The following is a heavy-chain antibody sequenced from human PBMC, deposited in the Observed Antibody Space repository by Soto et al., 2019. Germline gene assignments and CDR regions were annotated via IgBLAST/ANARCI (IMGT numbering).Heavy chain of an antibody. V-gene: IGHV3-23*01. CDR3: AIDPQQLIVYFDD. D-gene: IGHD6-13*01. J-gene: IGHJ4*02. CDR1: EFTFSNYA. Sequence: PGGSLRLSCAASEFTFSNYAMSWVRQAPGKGLEWVSSISDNGGTTYYADSVKGRFTISRDNSKNTLYLQMNSLRAEDTAVYYLAIDPQQLIVYFDDWGQGTQVTVSS. CDR2: ISDNGGTT.